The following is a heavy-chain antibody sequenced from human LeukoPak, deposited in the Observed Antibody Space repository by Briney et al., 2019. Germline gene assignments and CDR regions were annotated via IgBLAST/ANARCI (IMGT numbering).Heavy chain of an antibody. D-gene: IGHD2-15*01. CDR3: ARVGVVVAATLSSDY. J-gene: IGHJ4*02. Sequence: ASVKVSCKASGYTFTSYGISWVRQAPGQGLEWMGWISAYNGNTNYAQKLQGRVTMTTDTSTSTAYMELRSLRSDVTAVYYCARVGVVVAATLSSDYWGQGTLVTVSS. CDR2: ISAYNGNT. CDR1: GYTFTSYG. V-gene: IGHV1-18*04.